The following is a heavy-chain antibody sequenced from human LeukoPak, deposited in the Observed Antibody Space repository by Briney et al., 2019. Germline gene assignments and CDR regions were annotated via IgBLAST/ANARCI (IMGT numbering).Heavy chain of an antibody. V-gene: IGHV4-59*08. CDR1: GGSISSYY. J-gene: IGHJ4*02. CDR2: IYYSGST. CDR3: ARMGIQERLYYFDY. D-gene: IGHD7-27*01. Sequence: PSETLSLTCTVSGGSISSYYWSWIRQPPGKGLEWIGYIYYSGSTNYNPSLKSRVTISIDTSKNQFSLKLSSVTAADTAVYYCARMGIQERLYYFDYWGQGTLVTVSS.